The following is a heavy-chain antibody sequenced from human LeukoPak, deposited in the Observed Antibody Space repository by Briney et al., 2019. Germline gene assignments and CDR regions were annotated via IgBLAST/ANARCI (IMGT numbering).Heavy chain of an antibody. CDR2: ISASGGSA. J-gene: IGHJ4*02. CDR3: ARDLYSSSPDN. CDR1: GFTFSTYG. D-gene: IGHD6-6*01. V-gene: IGHV3-23*01. Sequence: GGSLRLSCAASGFTFSTYGMTWVRQAPGKGLEWLSLISASGGSAYYADYVKGRFTISRDNSKSTLSLQLNSLRAEDTAIYYCARDLYSSSPDNWGQGTLVTVSS.